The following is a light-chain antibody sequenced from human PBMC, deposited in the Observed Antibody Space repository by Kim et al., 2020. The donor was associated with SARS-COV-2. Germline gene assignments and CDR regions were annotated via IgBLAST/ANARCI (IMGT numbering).Light chain of an antibody. Sequence: GPRFTVACLGPVSSVGRNFVIWYQQRPETAPKVFIYNDNQRPSGVPDRFSGSRSGTSASLAISGLQSEDEADYYCATWDVSLNGWVFGGGTQLTVL. CDR1: VSSVGRNF. J-gene: IGLJ3*02. CDR3: ATWDVSLNGWV. CDR2: NDN. V-gene: IGLV1-44*01.